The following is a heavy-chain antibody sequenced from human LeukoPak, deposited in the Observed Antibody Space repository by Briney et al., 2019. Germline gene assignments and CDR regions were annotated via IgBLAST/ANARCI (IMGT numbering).Heavy chain of an antibody. D-gene: IGHD3-22*01. CDR2: IWHDGNEK. V-gene: IGHV3-33*01. J-gene: IGHJ3*02. Sequence: PGGSLRLSCAASGFNFRSYGMQWVRPAPGKGPAWVAVIWHDGNEKYYADSVKGRFTISRDNSKNTLYLQMNSLRAEDTAVYYCARDSGYYLLDIWGQGTMVTVSS. CDR3: ARDSGYYLLDI. CDR1: GFNFRSYG.